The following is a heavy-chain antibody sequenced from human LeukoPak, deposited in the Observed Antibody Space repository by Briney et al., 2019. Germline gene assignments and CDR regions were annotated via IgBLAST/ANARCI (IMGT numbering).Heavy chain of an antibody. CDR2: VNPEDGET. J-gene: IGHJ4*02. CDR3: ATVYIGCSGGSCHGPFDY. CDR1: GYTFTDYY. Sequence: GASVKISCKASGYTFTDYYMHWVQQAPGTGLEWMGRVNPEDGETIYAEKFQGRVTITADTSTDTAYMELSSLRSEDTAVYYCATVYIGCSGGSCHGPFDYWGQGTLVTVSS. V-gene: IGHV1-69-2*01. D-gene: IGHD2-15*01.